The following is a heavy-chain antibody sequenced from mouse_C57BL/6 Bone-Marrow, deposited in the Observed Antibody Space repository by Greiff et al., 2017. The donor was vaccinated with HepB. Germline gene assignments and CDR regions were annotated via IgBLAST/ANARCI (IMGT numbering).Heavy chain of an antibody. J-gene: IGHJ1*03. CDR2: IHPTSGST. Sequence: QVQLQQPGAELVKPGASVKLSCKASGYTFTSYWMHWVKQRPGQGLEWIGMIHPTSGSTNYNEKFKSKATLTVDKSSSTACMQLSSLTSEDSAVYYCARDYCGSSSYFDVWGTGTTVTVSS. CDR3: ARDYCGSSSYFDV. CDR1: GYTFTSYW. D-gene: IGHD1-1*01. V-gene: IGHV1-64*01.